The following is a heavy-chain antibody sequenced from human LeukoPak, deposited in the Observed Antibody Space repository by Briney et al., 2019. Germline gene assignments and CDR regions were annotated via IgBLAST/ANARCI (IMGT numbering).Heavy chain of an antibody. V-gene: IGHV4-61*10. CDR2: IFYSGST. CDR3: ARGNGDSYFDY. D-gene: IGHD4-17*01. Sequence: SETLSPTCTVSGGSISSGSYYWSWIRQPAGKGLEWIGYIFYSGSTNYNPSLKSRVTISLDASKNQFSLKLSSVTAADTAVYYCARGNGDSYFDYWGQGTLVTVSS. CDR1: GGSISSGSYY. J-gene: IGHJ4*02.